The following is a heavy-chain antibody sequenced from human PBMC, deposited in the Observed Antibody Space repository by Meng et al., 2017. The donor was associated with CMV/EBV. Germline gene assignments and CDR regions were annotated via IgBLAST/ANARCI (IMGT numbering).Heavy chain of an antibody. CDR2: MNPNSGNT. CDR3: ASSGYCSSTSCSKTSIGVGDY. V-gene: IGHV1-8*01. D-gene: IGHD2-2*01. Sequence: ASVQVSCQASGYTFTSYDINWVRQATGQGLEWMGWMNPNSGNTGYAQKFQGRVTMTRNTPISTAYMELSSLRSEDTAVYYCASSGYCSSTSCSKTSIGVGDYWGQGTLVTVSS. CDR1: GYTFTSYD. J-gene: IGHJ4*02.